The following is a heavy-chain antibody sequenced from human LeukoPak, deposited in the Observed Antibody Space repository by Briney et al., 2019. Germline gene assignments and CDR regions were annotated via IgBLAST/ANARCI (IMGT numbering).Heavy chain of an antibody. CDR3: ARESDGYNDY. D-gene: IGHD5-24*01. V-gene: IGHV3-30*03. J-gene: IGHJ4*02. CDR2: ISYDGSNK. Sequence: PGGSLRLSCVASGFTFSYYSMNWVRQAPGKGLEWVAVISYDGSNKYYADPVKGRFTISRDNSKNTLYLQMNSLRAEDTAVYYCARESDGYNDYWGQGTLVTVSS. CDR1: GFTFSYYS.